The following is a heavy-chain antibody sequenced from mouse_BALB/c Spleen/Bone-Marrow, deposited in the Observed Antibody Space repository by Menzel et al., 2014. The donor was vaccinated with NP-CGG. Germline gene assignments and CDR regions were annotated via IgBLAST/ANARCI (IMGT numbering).Heavy chain of an antibody. D-gene: IGHD1-1*01. CDR1: GFTFSSYG. V-gene: IGHV5-6*02. CDR3: ARPTTVVATGGSFDY. Sequence: EVKLVESGGDLVKPGGSLKLSCAASGFTFSSYGMSWVRQTPDKRLEWVATISSGGSYTYYPDSVKGRFTISRDNAKNTLYLQMSSLKSGDTAMYYCARPTTVVATGGSFDYWGQGTTLTVSS. CDR2: ISSGGSYT. J-gene: IGHJ2*01.